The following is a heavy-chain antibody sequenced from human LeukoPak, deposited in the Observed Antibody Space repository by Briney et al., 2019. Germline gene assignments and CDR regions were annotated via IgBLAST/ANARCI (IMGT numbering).Heavy chain of an antibody. V-gene: IGHV1-69*04. J-gene: IGHJ5*02. D-gene: IGHD5-24*01. CDR2: IIPIFGIA. CDR3: AGDSRETWFDP. CDR1: GGTFSSYA. Sequence: ASVKVSCKASGGTFSSYAISWVRQAPGQGLEWMGRIIPIFGIANYAQKFQGRVTITADKPTSTAYMELSSLRSEDTAVYYCAGDSRETWFDPWGQGTLVTVSS.